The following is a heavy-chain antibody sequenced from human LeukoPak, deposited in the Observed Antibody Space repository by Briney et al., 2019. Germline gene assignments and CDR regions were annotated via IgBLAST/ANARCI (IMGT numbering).Heavy chain of an antibody. D-gene: IGHD6-13*01. Sequence: PGGSLRLSCAASGFTFSDYYMSWIRQAPGKGLECVSYISSSGNTTYHADSVKGRFTISRDNAKNSLYLQMNSLRAEDTAVYYCARDQVGSSCHMDVWGKGTTVTISS. CDR1: GFTFSDYY. V-gene: IGHV3-11*04. J-gene: IGHJ6*03. CDR2: ISSSGNTT. CDR3: ARDQVGSSCHMDV.